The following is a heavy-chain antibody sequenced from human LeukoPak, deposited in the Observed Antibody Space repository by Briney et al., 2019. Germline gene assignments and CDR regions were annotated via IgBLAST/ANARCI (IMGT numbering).Heavy chain of an antibody. V-gene: IGHV3-30-3*01. CDR2: ISYDGSNK. CDR3: ARDQRGVIDY. J-gene: IGHJ4*02. D-gene: IGHD3-10*01. CDR1: GFTFSSYA. Sequence: PGRSLRLSCAASGFTFSSYAMHWVRQAPGKGLEWVAVISYDGSNKYYADSVKGRFTISRDNSKNTLYLQMSSLRAEDTAVYYCARDQRGVIDYWGQGTLVTVSS.